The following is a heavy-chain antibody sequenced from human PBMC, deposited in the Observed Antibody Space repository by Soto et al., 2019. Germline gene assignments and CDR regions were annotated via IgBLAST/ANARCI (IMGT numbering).Heavy chain of an antibody. J-gene: IGHJ6*02. V-gene: IGHV4-34*01. Sequence: SETLSLTCAVYGGSFSGYYWSWIRQPPGKGLEWIGEINHSGSTNYNPSLKSRVTISVDTSKNQFSLKPSSVTAADTAVYYCARGRHCSSTSCYTYYYYYYGMDVWGQGTTVTVSS. D-gene: IGHD2-2*02. CDR3: ARGRHCSSTSCYTYYYYYYGMDV. CDR1: GGSFSGYY. CDR2: INHSGST.